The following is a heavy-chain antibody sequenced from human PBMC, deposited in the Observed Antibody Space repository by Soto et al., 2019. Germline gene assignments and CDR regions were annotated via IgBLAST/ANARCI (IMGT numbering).Heavy chain of an antibody. CDR3: ARGRPENDYGDPPPSYYYDY. D-gene: IGHD4-17*01. CDR1: GFTFSSYS. CDR2: ISSSSSTI. V-gene: IGHV3-48*02. J-gene: IGHJ4*02. Sequence: PGGSLRLSCAASGFTFSSYSMNWVRQAPGKGLEWVSYISSSSSTIYYADSVKGRFTISRDNAKNSLYLQMNSLRDEDTAVYYCARGRPENDYGDPPPSYYYDYWGQGTLVTGSS.